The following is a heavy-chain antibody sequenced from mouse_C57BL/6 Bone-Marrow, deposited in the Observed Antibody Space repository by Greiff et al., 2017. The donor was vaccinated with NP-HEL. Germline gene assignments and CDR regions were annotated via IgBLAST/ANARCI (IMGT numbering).Heavy chain of an antibody. Sequence: QVQLQQPGAELVKPGASVKLSCKASGYTFTSYWMHWVKQRPGQGLEWIGMIHPNSGSTNYNEKFKSKATLTVDKSSSTAYMQLSSLTSEDSAVYYCARRRITTVVEDWYFDVWGTGTTVTVSS. V-gene: IGHV1-64*01. CDR2: IHPNSGST. J-gene: IGHJ1*03. CDR3: ARRRITTVVEDWYFDV. CDR1: GYTFTSYW. D-gene: IGHD1-1*01.